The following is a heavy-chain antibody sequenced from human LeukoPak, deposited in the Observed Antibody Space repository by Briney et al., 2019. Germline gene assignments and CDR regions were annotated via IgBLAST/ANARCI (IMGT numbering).Heavy chain of an antibody. Sequence: GESLKISCKGSGYSFTNYWIGWVRQMPGKGLEWMGSIYPGDSDTRYSPSFRGQVTISADKSINTASLQWSSLKASDTAIYYCATVAGYAKNWFDPWGQGTLVTVSS. CDR2: IYPGDSDT. J-gene: IGHJ5*02. CDR3: ATVAGYAKNWFDP. V-gene: IGHV5-51*01. CDR1: GYSFTNYW. D-gene: IGHD5-12*01.